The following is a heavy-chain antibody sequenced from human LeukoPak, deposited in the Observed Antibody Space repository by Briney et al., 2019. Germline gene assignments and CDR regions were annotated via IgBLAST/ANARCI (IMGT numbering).Heavy chain of an antibody. CDR1: GFTFSGYW. Sequence: GGSLRLSCAASGFTFSGYWMSWVRQAPGKGLEWVANIKQDGSEKYYVDSVKGRFTISRDNAKNSLYLQMNSLRAEDTAVYYCAREGCSSTSCYFFDYWGQGTLVTVSS. D-gene: IGHD2-2*01. J-gene: IGHJ4*02. V-gene: IGHV3-7*03. CDR2: IKQDGSEK. CDR3: AREGCSSTSCYFFDY.